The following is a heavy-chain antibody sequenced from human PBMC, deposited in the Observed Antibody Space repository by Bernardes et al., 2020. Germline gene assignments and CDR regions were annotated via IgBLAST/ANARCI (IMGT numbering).Heavy chain of an antibody. D-gene: IGHD2-2*01. J-gene: IGHJ5*02. CDR1: GFTFSSYS. V-gene: IGHV3-21*01. CDR3: ARASEWDIVVVPAYNWFDP. Sequence: GGSLRLFCAASGFTFSSYSMNCVRQAPGKGLEWVSSISSISSYIYYADSVKGRFTISRDNAKNSLYLQMNSLRAEDMAVYYCARASEWDIVVVPAYNWFDPWGQGTLVTVSS. CDR2: ISSISSYI.